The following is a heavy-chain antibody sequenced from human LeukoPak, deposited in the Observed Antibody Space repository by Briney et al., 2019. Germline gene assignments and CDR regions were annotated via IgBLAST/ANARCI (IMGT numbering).Heavy chain of an antibody. Sequence: GGSLRLSCAASGFTFSSYSMNWVRQAPGKGLEWVSSISSSSSYIYYADSVKGRFTISRDNAKNSVYLQMNSLRAEDTAVYSCTRNQHLGPIDYWGQGTLVTVSA. V-gene: IGHV3-21*01. CDR2: ISSSSSYI. CDR1: GFTFSSYS. CDR3: TRNQHLGPIDY. D-gene: IGHD6-13*01. J-gene: IGHJ4*02.